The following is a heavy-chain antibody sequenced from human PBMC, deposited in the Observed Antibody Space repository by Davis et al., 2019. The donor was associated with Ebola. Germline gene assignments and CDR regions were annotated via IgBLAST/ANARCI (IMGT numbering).Heavy chain of an antibody. CDR1: DYTFTSYG. CDR3: ASLSGMRYFDWLLPDY. J-gene: IGHJ4*02. D-gene: IGHD3-9*01. Sequence: AASVKVSCKASDYTFTSYGISWVRQAPGQGLEWMGWISAYNGNTNYAQKLQGRVTMTTDTSTSTAYMELRSLGSDDTAVYYCASLSGMRYFDWLLPDYWGQGTLVTVSS. V-gene: IGHV1-18*04. CDR2: ISAYNGNT.